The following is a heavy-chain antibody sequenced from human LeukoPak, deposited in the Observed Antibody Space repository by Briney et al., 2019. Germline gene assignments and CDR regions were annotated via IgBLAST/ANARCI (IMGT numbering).Heavy chain of an antibody. D-gene: IGHD2-8*02. CDR3: ATYRQVLLPFES. CDR1: GFTFRKHV. J-gene: IGHJ4*02. CDR2: ISNSDGST. Sequence: QPGGTLRLSCTTSGFTFRKHVMTWVRQAPGKGLEWVSGISNSDGSTYNADSVRGRFTISRDNSKSTLSLQMNSLRAEDTAIYYCATYRQVLLPFESWGQGTLVTVSS. V-gene: IGHV3-23*01.